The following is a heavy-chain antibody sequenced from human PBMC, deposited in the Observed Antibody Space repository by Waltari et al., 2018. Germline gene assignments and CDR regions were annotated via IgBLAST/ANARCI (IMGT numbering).Heavy chain of an antibody. J-gene: IGHJ4*02. CDR3: ARDGHWNYFDF. CDR2: SSVSGGSP. CDR1: GASINNYY. D-gene: IGHD1-1*01. V-gene: IGHV4-59*12. Sequence: QVQLQESGPGLVKPSETLSLTCAVSGASINNYYWHWIRQPPGKGLEWIGRSSVSGGSPDYNPSLKSRVTLSTDTSKNLFSLKLNSVTAADTAVYFCARDGHWNYFDFWGQGVLVTVSS.